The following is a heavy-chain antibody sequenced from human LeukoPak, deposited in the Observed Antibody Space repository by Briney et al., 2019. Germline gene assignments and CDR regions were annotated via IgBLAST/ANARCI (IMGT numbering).Heavy chain of an antibody. CDR3: ARGQGPYCSSTSCSYFYYYYMDV. Sequence: GASVKVSCKASGGTFSSYAISWVRQAPGQGLEWMGGIIPIFGTANYAQKFQGRVTTTADESTSTAYMELSSLRSEDTAVYYCARGQGPYCSSTSCSYFYYYYMDVWGKGTTVTVSS. J-gene: IGHJ6*03. CDR1: GGTFSSYA. CDR2: IIPIFGTA. V-gene: IGHV1-69*13. D-gene: IGHD2-2*01.